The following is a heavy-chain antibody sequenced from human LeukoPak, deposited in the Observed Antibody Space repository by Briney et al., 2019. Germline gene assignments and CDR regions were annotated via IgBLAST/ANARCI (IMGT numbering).Heavy chain of an antibody. V-gene: IGHV4-34*01. D-gene: IGHD6-13*01. J-gene: IGHJ6*03. CDR2: INHSGST. CDR1: GGSFSGYY. CDR3: AREKQQLSLGYYYYYYMDV. Sequence: RASETLSLTCAVYGGSFSGYYWSWIRQPPGKGLEWIGEINHSGSTNYNPSLKSRVTISVDTSKNQFSLKLSSVTAADTAVYYCAREKQQLSLGYYYYYYMDVWGKGTTVTISS.